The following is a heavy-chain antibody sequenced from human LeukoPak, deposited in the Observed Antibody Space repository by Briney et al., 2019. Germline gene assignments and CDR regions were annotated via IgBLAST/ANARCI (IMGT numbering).Heavy chain of an antibody. V-gene: IGHV4-59*08. D-gene: IGHD3-22*01. Sequence: SETLSLTCTVSGGSISSYYWSWIRQPPGKGLEWIGYIYYSGSTNYNPSLKSRVTISVDTSKNQFSLKLSSVTAADTAVYYCARSPGYFDSSGLRYFDLWGRGTLLTVSS. CDR3: ARSPGYFDSSGLRYFDL. J-gene: IGHJ2*01. CDR2: IYYSGST. CDR1: GGSISSYY.